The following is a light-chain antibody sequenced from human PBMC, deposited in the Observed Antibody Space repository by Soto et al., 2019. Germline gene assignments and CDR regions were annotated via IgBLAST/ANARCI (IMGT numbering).Light chain of an antibody. Sequence: EIVMTQSPATLSVSPGERATLSCRASQSISSNLAWYQQAPGQAPRLLIYGASTRATGIPARFSGSGFGTEFTLSLSSLQSEDFAVYYCQQYNNWPALSVGGGNKVELK. CDR1: QSISSN. CDR3: QQYNNWPALS. CDR2: GAS. V-gene: IGKV3-15*01. J-gene: IGKJ4*01.